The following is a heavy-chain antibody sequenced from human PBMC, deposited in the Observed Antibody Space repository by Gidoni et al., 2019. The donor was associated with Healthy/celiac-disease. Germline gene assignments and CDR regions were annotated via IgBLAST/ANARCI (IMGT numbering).Heavy chain of an antibody. CDR1: GFTFSSHG. CDR3: AKSYSSSWRYYYGMDV. J-gene: IGHJ6*02. CDR2: ISYDGSNK. Sequence: QVQLVESGGGVVQPGRSLRLSCAAPGFTFSSHGLHWVLQAPGKGLEWVAVISYDGSNKYYADSVKGRFTISRDNSKNTLYLQMNSLRAEDTAVYYCAKSYSSSWRYYYGMDVWGQGTTVTVSS. V-gene: IGHV3-30*18. D-gene: IGHD6-13*01.